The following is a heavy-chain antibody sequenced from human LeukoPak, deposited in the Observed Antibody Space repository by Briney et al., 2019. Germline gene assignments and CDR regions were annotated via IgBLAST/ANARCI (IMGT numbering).Heavy chain of an antibody. D-gene: IGHD3-10*01. J-gene: IGHJ4*02. V-gene: IGHV1-18*01. CDR2: ISTYNGNT. Sequence: ASVKVSCKASGYTFNIHGIIWVRQAPGQGLEWVGWISTYNGNTNYAPNIQDRVTMTTDTSTSTAYMELRSLRSDDTAVYYCGRALLGGSDIYTPFSYWGQGTLVTVSS. CDR3: GRALLGGSDIYTPFSY. CDR1: GYTFNIHG.